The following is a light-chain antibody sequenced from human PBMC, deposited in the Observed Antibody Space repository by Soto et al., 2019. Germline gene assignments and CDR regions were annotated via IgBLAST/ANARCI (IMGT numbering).Light chain of an antibody. Sequence: EIVMTQSPATLSVSPGERATLSCRASQSVSSNLAWYQQKPGQAPRLLIYGASTRATGIPARFTGGGSGTEFTLVISRLEPEDFAVYYCQQYGFSPPVTFGQGTRLDIK. CDR3: QQYGFSPPVT. J-gene: IGKJ5*01. CDR1: QSVSSN. V-gene: IGKV3-15*01. CDR2: GAS.